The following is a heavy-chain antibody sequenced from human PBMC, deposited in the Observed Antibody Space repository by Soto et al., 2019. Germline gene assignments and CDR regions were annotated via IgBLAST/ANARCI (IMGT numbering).Heavy chain of an antibody. D-gene: IGHD1-26*01. J-gene: IGHJ6*02. CDR3: AKDVEGATFLYYYGMDV. Sequence: HPGGSLRLSCAASGFTFSSYGMHWVRQAPGKGLEWVAVISYDGSNKYYADSVKGRFTISRDNSKNTQYLQMNSLRAEDTAVYYCAKDVEGATFLYYYGMDVWGQGTTVTVSS. CDR1: GFTFSSYG. CDR2: ISYDGSNK. V-gene: IGHV3-30*18.